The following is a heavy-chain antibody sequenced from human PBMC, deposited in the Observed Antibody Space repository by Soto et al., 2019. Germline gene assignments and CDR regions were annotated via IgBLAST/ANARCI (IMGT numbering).Heavy chain of an antibody. CDR1: GFMFNHYA. Sequence: EHVLESGGGLVQPGGSLRLSCEASGFMFNHYAMAWVRQTPGKGLEWVSVISGSTGTTYYADSVKGRFTISRDNSKNTVYVQRNSLRVEDSALYSCAKVIVLGASTLEYWGPGTRVTVSS. CDR3: AKVIVLGASTLEY. J-gene: IGHJ4*02. CDR2: ISGSTGTT. V-gene: IGHV3-23*01. D-gene: IGHD6-6*01.